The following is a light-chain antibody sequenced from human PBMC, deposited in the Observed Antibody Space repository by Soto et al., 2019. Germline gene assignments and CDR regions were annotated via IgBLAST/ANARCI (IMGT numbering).Light chain of an antibody. CDR2: EVT. Sequence: QSALTQPPSASGSLGQSVTISCTGTSSDVGAYNYVSWYQQHPGKAPKLMIYEVTRRPSGVPDRFSGSKSGNTASLNVSGLRAEDEADYYCCSYADNTDYVFGTGTKVTVL. CDR3: CSYADNTDYV. J-gene: IGLJ1*01. CDR1: SSDVGAYNY. V-gene: IGLV2-8*01.